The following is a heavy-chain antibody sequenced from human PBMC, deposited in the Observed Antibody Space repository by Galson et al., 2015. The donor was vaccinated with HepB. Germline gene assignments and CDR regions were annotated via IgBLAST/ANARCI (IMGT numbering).Heavy chain of an antibody. Sequence: SLRLSCAASGFTFSSYAMSWVCQAPGKGLEWVSAISGSGGSTYYADSVKGRFTISRGNSKNTLYLQMNSLRAEDTAVYYCAKPEPIAAAGGGDYWGQGTLVTVSS. CDR3: AKPEPIAAAGGGDY. CDR2: ISGSGGST. V-gene: IGHV3-23*01. D-gene: IGHD6-13*01. J-gene: IGHJ4*02. CDR1: GFTFSSYA.